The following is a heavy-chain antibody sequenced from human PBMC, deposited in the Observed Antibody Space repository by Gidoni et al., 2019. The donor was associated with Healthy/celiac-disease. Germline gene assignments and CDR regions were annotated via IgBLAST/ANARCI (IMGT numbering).Heavy chain of an antibody. V-gene: IGHV1-2*02. D-gene: IGHD3-22*01. CDR3: AREPAYYYDSSGYLSY. CDR1: GYTFTGYY. CDR2: INPNSGGT. J-gene: IGHJ4*02. Sequence: QVQLVQSGAEVKKPGASVKVSCKASGYTFTGYYMHWVRQAPGQGLEWMGWINPNSGGTNYAQKFQGRVTMTRDTSISTAYMELSRLRSDDTAVYYCAREPAYYYDSSGYLSYWGQGTLVTVSS.